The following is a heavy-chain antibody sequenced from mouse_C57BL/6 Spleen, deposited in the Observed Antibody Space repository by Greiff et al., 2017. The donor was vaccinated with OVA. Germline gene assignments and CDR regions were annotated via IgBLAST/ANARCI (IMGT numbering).Heavy chain of an antibody. Sequence: VQLKESGAELVRPGASVKLSCTASGFNIKDDYMHWVKQRPEQGLEWIGWIDPENGDTEYASKFQGKATITADTSSNTAYLQLSSLTSEDTAVYYCTTVHYYYGSSYDWYFDVWGTGTTVTVSS. CDR2: IDPENGDT. D-gene: IGHD1-1*01. J-gene: IGHJ1*03. CDR1: GFNIKDDY. CDR3: TTVHYYYGSSYDWYFDV. V-gene: IGHV14-4*01.